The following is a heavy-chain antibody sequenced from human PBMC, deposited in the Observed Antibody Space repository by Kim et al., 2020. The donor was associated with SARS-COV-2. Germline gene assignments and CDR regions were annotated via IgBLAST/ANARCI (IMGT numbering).Heavy chain of an antibody. CDR3: AKDADYDYYYGMDV. V-gene: IGHV3-30*18. J-gene: IGHJ6*02. CDR1: GFTFSSYG. Sequence: GGSLRLSCAASGFTFSSYGMHWVRQAPGKGLEWVAVISYDGSNKYYADSVKGRFTISRDNSKNTLYLQMNSLRAEDTAVYYCAKDADYDYYYGMDVWGQG. CDR2: ISYDGSNK.